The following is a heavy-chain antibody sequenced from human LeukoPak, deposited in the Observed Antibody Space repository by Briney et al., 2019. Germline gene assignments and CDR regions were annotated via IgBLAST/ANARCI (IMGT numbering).Heavy chain of an antibody. V-gene: IGHV4-59*01. CDR1: GGSISSYY. CDR2: IYYSGST. CDR3: ARACSSSWYTSCWFDP. Sequence: SETLSLTCTVSGGSISSYYWSWIRQPPGKGLEWIGYIYYSGSTNYNPSLKSRVTISVDTSKNQFSLKASSVTAADTAVYYCARACSSSWYTSCWFDPWGQGTLVTVSS. J-gene: IGHJ5*02. D-gene: IGHD6-13*01.